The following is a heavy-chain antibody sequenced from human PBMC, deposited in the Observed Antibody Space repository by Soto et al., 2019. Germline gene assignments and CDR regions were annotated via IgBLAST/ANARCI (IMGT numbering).Heavy chain of an antibody. D-gene: IGHD2-21*01. CDR2: ISWSNGNT. V-gene: IGHV3-9*01. Sequence: PGGSLRLSCAASGFTFDDYAMHWVRQAPGKGLEWVSHISWSNGNTAYADSVKGRFTISRDNAKNSLYLQMNSLRPDDTAFYYCAKDDCGANCFIDDWGQGIMVTVSS. J-gene: IGHJ4*02. CDR3: AKDDCGANCFIDD. CDR1: GFTFDDYA.